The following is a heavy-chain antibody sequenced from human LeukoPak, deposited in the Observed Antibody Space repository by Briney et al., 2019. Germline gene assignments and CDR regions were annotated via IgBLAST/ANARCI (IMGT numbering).Heavy chain of an antibody. CDR1: GYSFTSYW. V-gene: IGHV5-10-1*01. D-gene: IGHD3-9*01. Sequence: GESLRISCKGSGYSFTSYWISWVRQMPGRGLEWIGRIDPSDSYTNYSPSFQGHVTISADKSISTAYLQWSSLKASDTAMYYCARVFILTGYYISYYFDYWGQGTLVTVSS. J-gene: IGHJ4*02. CDR3: ARVFILTGYYISYYFDY. CDR2: IDPSDSYT.